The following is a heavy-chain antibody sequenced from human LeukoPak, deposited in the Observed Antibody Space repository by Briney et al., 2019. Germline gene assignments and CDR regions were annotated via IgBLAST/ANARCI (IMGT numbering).Heavy chain of an antibody. D-gene: IGHD6-13*01. J-gene: IGHJ4*02. CDR1: GFTFSRYA. V-gene: IGHV3-23*01. CDR3: AKGPSSSLSDYFDY. Sequence: GGSLRLFCAASGFTFSRYAMSWVRQAPGKGLEWVSAISGSGGSTYYADSVKGRFTISRDNSKNTLYLQMNSLRAEDRAVHYCAKGPSSSLSDYFDYWGQGTLVTVSS. CDR2: ISGSGGST.